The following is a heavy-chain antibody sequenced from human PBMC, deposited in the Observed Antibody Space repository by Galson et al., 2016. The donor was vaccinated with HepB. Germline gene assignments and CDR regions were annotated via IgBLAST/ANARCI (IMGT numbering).Heavy chain of an antibody. Sequence: SLRLSCAASGFTVSSNYMSWVRQAPGKGLEWVSLIYSGGTTYYADSVKGRFTISTDNSKNTVYLQMNSLRGEDTAVYSCARPFFYYYYALDVWGLGTTVTVSS. CDR1: GFTVSSNY. CDR3: ARPFFYYYYALDV. CDR2: IYSGGTT. V-gene: IGHV3-66*04. J-gene: IGHJ6*02. D-gene: IGHD3-16*01.